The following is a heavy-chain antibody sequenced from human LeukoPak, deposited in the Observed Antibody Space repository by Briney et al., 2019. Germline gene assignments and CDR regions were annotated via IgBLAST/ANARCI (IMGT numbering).Heavy chain of an antibody. V-gene: IGHV3-23*01. J-gene: IGHJ5*02. CDR1: GFTFSSYH. CDR3: ASRGGSKQT. D-gene: IGHD1-26*01. CDR2: ISGSGDST. Sequence: PGGSLRLSCAASGFTFSSYHMAWFRQAPGKGLEWVTYISGSGDSTSHADPVKGRFTISRDNSKNTLYLQMNSLRAEDTAVYYCASRGGSKQTWGQGALVTVSS.